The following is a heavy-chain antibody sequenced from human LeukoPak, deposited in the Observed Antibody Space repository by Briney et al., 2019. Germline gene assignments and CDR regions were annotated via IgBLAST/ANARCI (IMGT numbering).Heavy chain of an antibody. CDR3: ARDLALVRDGGSFDYYYYMDV. V-gene: IGHV1-46*01. J-gene: IGHJ6*03. Sequence: ASVKVSCKASGYTFPSYYMHGVRQAPGKGLAWMGIINPSGGSKSYAQKFQGRVTMTRDTSTSTVYMELSSLRSEGTAVYYCARDLALVRDGGSFDYYYYMDVWGKGTTVTVSS. D-gene: IGHD1-26*01. CDR2: INPSGGSK. CDR1: GYTFPSYY.